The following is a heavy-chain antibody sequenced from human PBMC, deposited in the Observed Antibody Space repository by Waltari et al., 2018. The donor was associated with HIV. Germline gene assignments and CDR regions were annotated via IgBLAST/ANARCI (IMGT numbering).Heavy chain of an antibody. CDR1: GFPMISYW. V-gene: IGHV3-7*04. J-gene: IGHJ4*02. D-gene: IGHD3-10*01. CDR2: IKQDGSEK. Sequence: ELQLVASGGGLVQPGGSLRLPCAASGFPMISYWLSWVGQAPGKGLEWVANIKQDGSEKYYVDSVNGRFTISRDNAENSLYLQMNSLRAEDTAVYYCARGGFYGSGSKVNWGQGTLVTVSS. CDR3: ARGGFYGSGSKVN.